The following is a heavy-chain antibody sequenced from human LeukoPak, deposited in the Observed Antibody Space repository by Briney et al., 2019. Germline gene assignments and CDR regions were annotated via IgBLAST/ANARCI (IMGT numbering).Heavy chain of an antibody. D-gene: IGHD4-17*01. Sequence: PSETLSLTCTVSGGSISSYYWSWIRQPPGKGLEWIGYIYYSGSTYYNPSLKSRVTISVDTSKNQFSLKLSSVTAADTAVYYCARASSRGDYEFDYWGQGTLVTVSS. CDR1: GGSISSYY. V-gene: IGHV4-59*12. CDR3: ARASSRGDYEFDY. J-gene: IGHJ4*02. CDR2: IYYSGST.